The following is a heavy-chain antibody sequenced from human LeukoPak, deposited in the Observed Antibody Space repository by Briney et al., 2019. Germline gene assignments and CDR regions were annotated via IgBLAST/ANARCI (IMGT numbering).Heavy chain of an antibody. CDR1: GYSISSGYY. CDR3: ARVPGD. J-gene: IGHJ4*02. Sequence: SETLSLTCTVSGYSISSGYYWGWIRQPPGKGLEWIGSIYHSGSTYYNPSLKSRVTISVDTSKNQFSLKLSSVTAADTAVYYCARVPGDWGQGTLVTVSS. CDR2: IYHSGST. V-gene: IGHV4-38-2*02. D-gene: IGHD7-27*01.